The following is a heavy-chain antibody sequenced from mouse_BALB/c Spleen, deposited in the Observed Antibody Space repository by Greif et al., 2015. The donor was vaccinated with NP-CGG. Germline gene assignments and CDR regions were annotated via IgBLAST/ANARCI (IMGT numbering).Heavy chain of an antibody. V-gene: IGHV14-3*02. CDR3: ASYVYGYYFDY. CDR2: IVPANGNT. J-gene: IGHJ2*01. D-gene: IGHD2-2*01. CDR1: GFNIKEKY. Sequence: EVQLQQSGTELVKPGASVKLSCIASGFNIKEKYMHWVKERPEQGLECIGRIVPANGNTKYDPNFQGKATITADTSSNTAYLQLSSLTSEDTAVYYCASYVYGYYFDYWGRGTTLTVSS.